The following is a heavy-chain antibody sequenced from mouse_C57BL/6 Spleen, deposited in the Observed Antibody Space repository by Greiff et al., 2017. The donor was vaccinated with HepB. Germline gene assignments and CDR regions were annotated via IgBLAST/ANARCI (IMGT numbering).Heavy chain of an antibody. CDR3: AREDDLYYFDY. D-gene: IGHD2-4*01. J-gene: IGHJ2*01. V-gene: IGHV5-4*01. CDR1: GFTFSSYA. CDR2: ISDGGSYT. Sequence: EVKLMESGGGLVKPGGSLKLSCAASGFTFSSYAMSWVRQTPEKRLEWVATISDGGSYTYYPDNVKGRFTISRDNAKNNLYLQMSHLKSEDTAMYYCAREDDLYYFDYWGQGTTLTVSS.